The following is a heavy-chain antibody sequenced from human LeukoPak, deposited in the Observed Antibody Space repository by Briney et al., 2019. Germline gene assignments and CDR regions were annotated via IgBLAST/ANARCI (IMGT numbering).Heavy chain of an antibody. CDR1: GFTFSTYG. Sequence: GGSLRLSCAASGFTFSTYGMHWVRQAPGKELEWLAVIAYDGSNDFYADSVKGRFTISRDNSKNTLYLQMNSLRAEDTAVYYCARGYYYDSSGYLDYWGQGTLVTVSS. CDR3: ARGYYYDSSGYLDY. J-gene: IGHJ4*02. D-gene: IGHD3-22*01. CDR2: IAYDGSND. V-gene: IGHV3-30*03.